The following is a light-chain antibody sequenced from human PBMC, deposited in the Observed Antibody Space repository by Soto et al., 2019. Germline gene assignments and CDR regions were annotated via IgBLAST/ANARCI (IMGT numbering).Light chain of an antibody. CDR1: SSDVGGYNY. CDR2: DVS. J-gene: IGLJ2*01. V-gene: IGLV2-14*01. CDR3: SSYTSSSTLMV. Sequence: QSALTQPASVSGSPGQSITISCTGTSSDVGGYNYVSWYQQHPGKAPKLMIYDVSNRTSGISNRSSGSKSGNTASLTISGLQSEDEADYSCSSYTSSSTLMVFGGGTQLTVL.